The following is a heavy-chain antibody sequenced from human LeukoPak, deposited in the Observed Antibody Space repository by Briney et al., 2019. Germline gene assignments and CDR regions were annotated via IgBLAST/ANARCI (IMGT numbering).Heavy chain of an antibody. CDR3: ARGGVRGYNCGLDYFNY. CDR2: MNPDRGNT. D-gene: IGHD1-1*01. V-gene: IGHV1-8*03. J-gene: IGHJ4*02. CDR1: GYTFSTYD. Sequence: SVTASCNPSGYTFSTYDINRVRQAPVRGLEWVGWMNPDRGNTGYAQKFQGRVTITRNTSISTVYMELSSLISEEAAVYYCARGGVRGYNCGLDYFNYWGQGTLVTVSS.